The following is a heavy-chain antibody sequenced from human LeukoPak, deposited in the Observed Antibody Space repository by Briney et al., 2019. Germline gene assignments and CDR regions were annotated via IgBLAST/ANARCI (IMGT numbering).Heavy chain of an antibody. D-gene: IGHD5-18*01. J-gene: IGHJ5*02. V-gene: IGHV4-34*01. Sequence: SETLSLTCAVYGGSFSAYYWTWIRQPPGKGLEWIGEINHSGSSNYNSSLRSRVTISVDTSYKQFSLRLSSVTAADTAVYYCAPRRDIEHSYVYGKWFDPWGQGTLVTVSS. CDR1: GGSFSAYY. CDR2: INHSGSS. CDR3: APRRDIEHSYVYGKWFDP.